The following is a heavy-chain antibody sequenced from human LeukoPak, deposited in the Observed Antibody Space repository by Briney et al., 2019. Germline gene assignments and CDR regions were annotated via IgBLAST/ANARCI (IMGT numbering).Heavy chain of an antibody. CDR2: IYYSGST. V-gene: IGHV4-59*01. J-gene: IGHJ4*02. CDR1: GGSISSYY. CDR3: ARSPYYDILTGLDY. Sequence: SETLSLTCTVSGGSISSYYWSWIRQPPGKGLEWIGYIYYSGSTNYNPSLKSRVTISVDTSKNQFSLKLSSVTAADTAVYYCARSPYYDILTGLDYWGQGTLVTVSP. D-gene: IGHD3-9*01.